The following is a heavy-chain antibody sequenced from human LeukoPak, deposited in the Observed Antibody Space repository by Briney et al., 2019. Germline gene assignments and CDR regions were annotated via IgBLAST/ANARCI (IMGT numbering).Heavy chain of an antibody. D-gene: IGHD3-10*01. V-gene: IGHV4-59*01. J-gene: IGHJ5*02. CDR3: ASVGAMYYYGSGPHWFDP. Sequence: SETLSLTCTVSGGSISSYYWSWIRQPPGKGLEWIGNIYYSGSTNYNPSPKSRVTISVDTSKNQFSLRLSSVTAADTAVYYCASVGAMYYYGSGPHWFDPWGQGTLVTVSS. CDR1: GGSISSYY. CDR2: IYYSGST.